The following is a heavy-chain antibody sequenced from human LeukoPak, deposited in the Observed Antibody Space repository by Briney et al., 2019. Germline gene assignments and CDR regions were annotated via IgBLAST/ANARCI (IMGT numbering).Heavy chain of an antibody. D-gene: IGHD3-10*01. Sequence: SETLSLTCAVYGGSFSGYYWSWIRQPPGKGLEWIGEINHSGSTNYNPSLKSRVTISVDTSKNQFSLKLSSVTAADTAVYYCARAAWFGDNFDYWGQGTLVTVSS. CDR2: INHSGST. J-gene: IGHJ4*02. V-gene: IGHV4-34*01. CDR3: ARAAWFGDNFDY. CDR1: GGSFSGYY.